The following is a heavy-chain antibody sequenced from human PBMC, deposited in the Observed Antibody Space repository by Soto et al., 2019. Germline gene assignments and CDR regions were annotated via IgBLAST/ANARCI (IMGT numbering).Heavy chain of an antibody. CDR3: AFGGYYYYYGMDV. V-gene: IGHV4-34*01. D-gene: IGHD3-10*01. CDR2: INHSGST. J-gene: IGHJ6*02. Sequence: KPSETLSLTCAVYGGSFSGYYWSWIRQPPGKGLEWIGEINHSGSTNYNPSLKSRVTISVDTSKNQFSLKLSSVTAADTAVYYCAFGGYYYYYGMDVWGQGTTVTVS. CDR1: GGSFSGYY.